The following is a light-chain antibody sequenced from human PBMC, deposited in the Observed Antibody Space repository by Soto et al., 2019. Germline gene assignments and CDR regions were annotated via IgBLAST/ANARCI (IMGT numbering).Light chain of an antibody. J-gene: IGKJ5*01. Sequence: EIVMTHSPLSLPVTPGDPASISCSSSHSLLHSNGYNYLDWYLQKPGQSPQLLIYLGSNRASGVPDRFSGSGSGTDFTLKISRVEAEDVGLYYCMQALQTPLTFGQGTRLEI. CDR3: MQALQTPLT. CDR1: HSLLHSNGYNY. CDR2: LGS. V-gene: IGKV2-28*01.